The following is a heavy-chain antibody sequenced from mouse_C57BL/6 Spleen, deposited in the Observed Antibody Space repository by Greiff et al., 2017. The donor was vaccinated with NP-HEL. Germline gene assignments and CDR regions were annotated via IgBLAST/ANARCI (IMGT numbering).Heavy chain of an antibody. J-gene: IGHJ4*01. D-gene: IGHD2-5*01. Sequence: VQLQESGPGLVAPSQSLSITCTVSGFSLTSYGVHWVRQPPGKGLEWLVVIWSDGSTTNNSALKSRLSIIKDNSKSQFFFKMNRLHTDDTAMYYCARHEHSNYEDYAMDYWGQGTSVTVSS. CDR3: ARHEHSNYEDYAMDY. CDR1: GFSLTSYG. CDR2: IWSDGST. V-gene: IGHV2-6-1*01.